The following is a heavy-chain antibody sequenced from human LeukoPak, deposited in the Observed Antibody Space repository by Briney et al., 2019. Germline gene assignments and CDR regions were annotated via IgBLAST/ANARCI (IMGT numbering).Heavy chain of an antibody. Sequence: PGGSLRLSCVTSTFTFNNHGMHWVRQAPGKGLGWVAVIAADGGVKHYTYSVKGRFVLTRDDSKNTVYREMNNVKVEDTAVYYCAREATWGQWYFDHWGQGAPVIVSS. CDR1: TFTFNNHG. J-gene: IGHJ4*02. D-gene: IGHD6-19*01. CDR2: IAADGGVK. V-gene: IGHV3-30*03. CDR3: AREATWGQWYFDH.